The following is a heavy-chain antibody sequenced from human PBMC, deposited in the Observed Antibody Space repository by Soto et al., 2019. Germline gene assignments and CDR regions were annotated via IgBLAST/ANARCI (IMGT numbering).Heavy chain of an antibody. CDR2: RNPNSVNT. CDR1: GYTFTRYD. J-gene: IGHJ4*02. Sequence: QVQLVQSGAEVKKPGASVKFSCKASGYTFTRYDINWVRQATGQGLEWMGWRNPNSVNTGYAQKFQGRVTMTRHTCISTAYMELSSLRYEDTSVYYCAIHAYSRSCYNDYWGQGTLVTVSS. V-gene: IGHV1-8*01. CDR3: AIHAYSRSCYNDY. D-gene: IGHD6-13*01.